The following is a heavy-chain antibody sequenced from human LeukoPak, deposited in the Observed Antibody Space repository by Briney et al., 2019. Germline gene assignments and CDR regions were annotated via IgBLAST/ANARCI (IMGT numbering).Heavy chain of an antibody. Sequence: PGGSLRLSCAASGLTFSNYWMHWVRQAPGKGLVWVSRINGDGSRTIYADSVKGRFTISRDNAKNTLYLQMNSLRVDDTAVYYCTRAGQAYGLDHWGQGNLVTVSS. V-gene: IGHV3-74*01. CDR1: GLTFSNYW. CDR3: TRAGQAYGLDH. CDR2: INGDGSRT. D-gene: IGHD3-10*01. J-gene: IGHJ4*02.